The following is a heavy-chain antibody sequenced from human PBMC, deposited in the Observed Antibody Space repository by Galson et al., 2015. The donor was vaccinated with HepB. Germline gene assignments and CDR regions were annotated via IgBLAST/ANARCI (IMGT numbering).Heavy chain of an antibody. Sequence: SLRLSCAASGFTFSSYGMHWVRQAPGKGLEWVAVIWYGGSNKYYADSVKGRFTISRDNSKNTLYLQMNSLRAEDTAVYYCAREGGAVAGTRRYYFDYWGQGTLVTVSS. CDR1: GFTFSSYG. D-gene: IGHD6-19*01. CDR3: AREGGAVAGTRRYYFDY. V-gene: IGHV3-33*01. CDR2: IWYGGSNK. J-gene: IGHJ4*02.